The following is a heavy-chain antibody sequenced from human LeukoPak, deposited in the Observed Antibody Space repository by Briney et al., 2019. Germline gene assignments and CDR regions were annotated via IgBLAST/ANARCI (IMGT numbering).Heavy chain of an antibody. J-gene: IGHJ4*02. D-gene: IGHD1-20*01. Sequence: PGGSLRLSCAASGFTVSSNYMSWVRQAPGKGLEWVSVIYSGGSTYYADSVKGRFIISRDNSKNTLYLQMNSLRAEDTAVYYCAREAYSWNPFDNWGQGTLVTVSS. CDR1: GFTVSSNY. CDR3: AREAYSWNPFDN. V-gene: IGHV3-66*01. CDR2: IYSGGST.